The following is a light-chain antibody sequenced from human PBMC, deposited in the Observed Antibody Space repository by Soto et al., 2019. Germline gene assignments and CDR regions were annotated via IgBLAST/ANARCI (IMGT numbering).Light chain of an antibody. CDR2: EVN. Sequence: QSALTQPASVSGSAGQSITISCTGTSSDVGGYDFVSWYQQHPGKVPKLLIYEVNNRPSGVSNRFSGSKSGNTASLTISGLQAEDEADYYCSSYTTSSTKLFGGGTKVIVL. CDR1: SSDVGGYDF. V-gene: IGLV2-14*01. CDR3: SSYTTSSTKL. J-gene: IGLJ3*02.